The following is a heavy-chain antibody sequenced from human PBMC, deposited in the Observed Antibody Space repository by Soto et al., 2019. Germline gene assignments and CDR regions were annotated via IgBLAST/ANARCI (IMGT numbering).Heavy chain of an antibody. CDR2: ISWDGVTT. Sequence: EVQLVESGGVVVQPGGSLRLSCAASGFTFYEYSMHWVRQAPGKGLEWVSLISWDGVTTYYADSVKGRFTISRDNSKSSLYLQINSLRIEDTALYYCAKDLARREVHTYLDCWGQGTQVTVSS. CDR1: GFTFYEYS. CDR3: AKDLARREVHTYLDC. D-gene: IGHD1-26*01. V-gene: IGHV3-43*01. J-gene: IGHJ4*02.